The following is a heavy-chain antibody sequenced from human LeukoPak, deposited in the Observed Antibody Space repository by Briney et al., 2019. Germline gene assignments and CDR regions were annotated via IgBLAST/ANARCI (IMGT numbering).Heavy chain of an antibody. V-gene: IGHV4-39*01. CDR3: ARQTGSGLFILP. D-gene: IGHD3-10*01. Sequence: SETLSLTCTVSGVSISSSNSYWGWIRQPPGKGLEWIGSIYYSGNTYYNASLKSQVSISIDMSKNQFSLKLTSVTAADTAVYYCARQTGSGLFILPGGQGTLVTVSS. CDR2: IYYSGNT. CDR1: GVSISSSNSY. J-gene: IGHJ4*02.